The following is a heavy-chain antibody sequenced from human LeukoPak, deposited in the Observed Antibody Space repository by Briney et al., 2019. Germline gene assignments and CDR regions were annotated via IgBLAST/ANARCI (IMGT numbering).Heavy chain of an antibody. V-gene: IGHV4-31*03. Sequence: SETLSLTCTVSGGSISSGGYYWSWIRQHPGKGLEWIGYIYYSGSTYYNPSLKSRVTISVDTSKNQFSLELSSVTAADTAVYYCARVLVDGYYYYMDVWGKGTTVTVSS. CDR1: GGSISSGGYY. J-gene: IGHJ6*03. D-gene: IGHD2-8*02. CDR2: IYYSGST. CDR3: ARVLVDGYYYYMDV.